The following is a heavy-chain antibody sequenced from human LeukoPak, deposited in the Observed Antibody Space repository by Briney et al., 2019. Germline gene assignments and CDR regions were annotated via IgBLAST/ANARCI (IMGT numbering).Heavy chain of an antibody. Sequence: SQTFSLTCVISGDSVSSNSGAWNWIRQSPSRGLEWLGRTYYGPKWYHDYAVSVKRRITINPDTSKNQFSLQLNSVTPEDTAVYYCARDLRTYEGINWFDPWGQGTLVTVSS. J-gene: IGHJ5*02. D-gene: IGHD4-17*01. CDR3: ARDLRTYEGINWFDP. CDR1: GDSVSSNSGA. CDR2: TYYGPKWYH. V-gene: IGHV6-1*01.